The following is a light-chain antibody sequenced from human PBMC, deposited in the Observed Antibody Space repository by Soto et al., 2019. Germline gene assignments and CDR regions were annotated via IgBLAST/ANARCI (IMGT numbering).Light chain of an antibody. CDR3: SSYTISSTWV. V-gene: IGLV2-14*01. CDR2: EVT. Sequence: QSALTQPASVSGSPGQSITISCTGTSNDVGIYNYVSWYQQHPGKAPKLMIYEVTNRPSGVSDRFSGSKSDNTASLPISGLQAEDEADYYCSSYTISSTWVFGGGTKLTVL. J-gene: IGLJ3*02. CDR1: SNDVGIYNY.